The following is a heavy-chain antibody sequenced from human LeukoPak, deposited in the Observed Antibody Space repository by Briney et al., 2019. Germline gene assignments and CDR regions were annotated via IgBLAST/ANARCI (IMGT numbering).Heavy chain of an antibody. CDR2: ISYDGSNK. Sequence: GRSLRLSCAASGFTFSNYGMHWVRQAPGKGPEWVAMISYDGSNKYYVDSVKGRFTISRDNSKNTLYLQMNSLRAEDTAVYYCAKERVPGSWWGVFFDYWGQGTLVTVSS. CDR1: GFTFSNYG. CDR3: AKERVPGSWWGVFFDY. D-gene: IGHD6-13*01. J-gene: IGHJ4*02. V-gene: IGHV3-30*18.